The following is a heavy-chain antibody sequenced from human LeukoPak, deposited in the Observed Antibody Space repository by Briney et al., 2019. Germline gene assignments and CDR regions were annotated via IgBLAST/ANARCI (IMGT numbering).Heavy chain of an antibody. CDR2: ISYDGSNK. V-gene: IGHV3-30*04. CDR3: AKEGHVTLLESFFDY. CDR1: GFTFSSYA. D-gene: IGHD1-1*01. J-gene: IGHJ4*02. Sequence: GGSLRLSCAASGFTFSSYAMHWVRQAPGKGLEWVAVISYDGSNKYYADSVKGRFTISRDNSKNTLYLQMNSLRAEDTAVYYCAKEGHVTLLESFFDYWGQGTLVTVSS.